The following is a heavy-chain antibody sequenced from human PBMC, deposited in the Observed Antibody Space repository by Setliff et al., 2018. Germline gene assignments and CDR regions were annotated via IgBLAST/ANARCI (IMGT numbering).Heavy chain of an antibody. CDR3: ARRGGWYFSFDY. V-gene: IGHV1-69*10. J-gene: IGHJ4*02. Sequence: GASVKVSCKASGGTFSSYAISWVRQAPGQGLEWMGGIIPILGIANYAQKFQGRVTITADESTSTAYMELRGLRSDDTAVYYCARRGGWYFSFDYWGQGTLVTVSS. D-gene: IGHD6-19*01. CDR1: GGTFSSYA. CDR2: IIPILGIA.